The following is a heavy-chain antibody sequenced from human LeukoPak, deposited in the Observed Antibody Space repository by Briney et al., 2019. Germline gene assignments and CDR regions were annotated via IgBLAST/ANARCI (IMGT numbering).Heavy chain of an antibody. J-gene: IGHJ4*02. Sequence: SETLSLTCTVSGGSISSYYWGWIRQPPGKGLEWIGSIYYSGSTYYNPSLKSRVTISVDTSKNQFSLKLSSVTAADTAVYYCARLDFARVDSDDYWGQGTLVTVSS. CDR2: IYYSGST. V-gene: IGHV4-39*01. D-gene: IGHD3/OR15-3a*01. CDR3: ARLDFARVDSDDY. CDR1: GGSISSYY.